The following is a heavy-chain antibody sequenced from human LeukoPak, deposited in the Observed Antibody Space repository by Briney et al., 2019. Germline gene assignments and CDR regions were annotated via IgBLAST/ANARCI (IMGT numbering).Heavy chain of an antibody. V-gene: IGHV3-74*01. Sequence: GRSLRLSCAASGFMFTDFAMHWVRQAPGKGLVWVSRINLEGSSTNYADSVKGRFTISRDNAKNTLYLQMNSLRAEDTALYCCARDPIGYSYIDYWGQGTLVTVSS. D-gene: IGHD5-18*01. CDR1: GFMFTDFA. CDR2: INLEGSST. J-gene: IGHJ4*02. CDR3: ARDPIGYSYIDY.